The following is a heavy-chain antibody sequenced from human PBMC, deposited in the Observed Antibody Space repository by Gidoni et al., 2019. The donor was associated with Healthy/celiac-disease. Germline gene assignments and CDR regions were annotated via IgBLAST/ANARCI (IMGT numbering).Heavy chain of an antibody. Sequence: QVQLVESGGGVVQPGRSLRLSCAASGFTFSSYGMHWVRQAPGKGLEWVAVISYDGSNKYYADSVKGRFTISRDNSKNTLYLQMNSLRAEDTAVYYCAKDLRIAVAGTQDYYYYYGMDVWGQGTTVTVSS. CDR1: GFTFSSYG. CDR2: ISYDGSNK. D-gene: IGHD6-19*01. V-gene: IGHV3-30*18. CDR3: AKDLRIAVAGTQDYYYYYGMDV. J-gene: IGHJ6*02.